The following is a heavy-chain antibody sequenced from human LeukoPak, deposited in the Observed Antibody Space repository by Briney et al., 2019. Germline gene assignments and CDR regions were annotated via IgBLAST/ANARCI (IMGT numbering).Heavy chain of an antibody. Sequence: GESLKISCKGSGYSFTSYWIGWVGQMPGKGLEWMGIIYPGDSDTRYSPSLQGQVTISADKSISTAYLQWSSLKASDTAMYYCARHGMVAATNYYYYMDVWGKGTTVTVSS. V-gene: IGHV5-51*01. D-gene: IGHD6-13*01. J-gene: IGHJ6*03. CDR3: ARHGMVAATNYYYYMDV. CDR2: IYPGDSDT. CDR1: GYSFTSYW.